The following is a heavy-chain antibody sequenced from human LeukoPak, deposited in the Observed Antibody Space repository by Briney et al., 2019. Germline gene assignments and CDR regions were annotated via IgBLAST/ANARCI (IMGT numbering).Heavy chain of an antibody. V-gene: IGHV3-74*01. D-gene: IGHD2-15*01. CDR1: GFSLSGYW. CDR2: NNGDGSTT. J-gene: IGHJ5*02. Sequence: GGSLRLSCVASGFSLSGYWMYWVRQAPGKGLMYISRNNGDGSTTNYADVVKGRFTMSRDNVKDTLYLQMNSLRVEDTAVYYCARDPRNVGLAPWGQGTLVTVSS. CDR3: ARDPRNVGLAP.